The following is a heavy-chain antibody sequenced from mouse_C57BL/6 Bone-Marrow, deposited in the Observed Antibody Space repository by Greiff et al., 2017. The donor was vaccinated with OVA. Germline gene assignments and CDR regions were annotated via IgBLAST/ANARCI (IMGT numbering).Heavy chain of an antibody. CDR3: TTLGRDFDV. D-gene: IGHD4-1*01. CDR2: IDPENGDT. CDR1: GFNIKDDY. J-gene: IGHJ1*03. Sequence: LMESGAELVRPGASVKLSCTASGFNIKDDYMHWVKQRPEQGLEWIGWIDPENGDTEYASKFQGKATITADTSSNTFYLQLSSLTSEDTAVYYCTTLGRDFDVWGTGTTVTVSS. V-gene: IGHV14-4*01.